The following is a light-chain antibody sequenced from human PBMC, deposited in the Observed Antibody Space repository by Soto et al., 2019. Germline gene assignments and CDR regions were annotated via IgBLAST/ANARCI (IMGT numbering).Light chain of an antibody. CDR3: SSYAVSTPLVI. CDR1: SNHITYD. CDR2: LNRDGSH. V-gene: IGLV4-69*01. J-gene: IGLJ2*01. Sequence: QPVLTQSPSASASLGASVNLTCTLSSNHITYDIAWHQLQPQKGPRYLMRLNRDGSHTKGDEIPDRFSGSSSGADRYLTISSLQSEDEADYYCSSYAVSTPLVIFGGGTKLTVL.